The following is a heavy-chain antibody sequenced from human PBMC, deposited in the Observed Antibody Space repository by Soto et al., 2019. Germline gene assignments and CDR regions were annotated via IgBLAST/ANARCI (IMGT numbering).Heavy chain of an antibody. CDR3: ATQGFYRMGV. CDR2: IHHSGAT. CDR1: GDSITGDNW. Sequence: QVQVQESGPGLVQPSGALSLTCAVSGDSITGDNWWSWVRQSPGKGLEWIGEIHHSGATNYNPSLKSRVTISVDKSKNQFSLKLNSVTAADTAMFYCATQGFYRMGVWGRGTTVTVSS. J-gene: IGHJ6*02. V-gene: IGHV4-4*02.